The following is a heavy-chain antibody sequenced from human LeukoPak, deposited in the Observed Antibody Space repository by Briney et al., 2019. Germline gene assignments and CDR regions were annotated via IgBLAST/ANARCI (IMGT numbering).Heavy chain of an antibody. V-gene: IGHV4-61*02. D-gene: IGHD2-21*02. CDR3: ARSSKVTKPLDY. J-gene: IGHJ4*02. CDR1: GGSISSGSYY. CDR2: IYTSGST. Sequence: PSQTLSLTCTVSGGSISSGSYYWSWIRQPAGKGLEWIGRIYTSGSTNYNPSLKSRVTISVDTSKNQFSLKLSSVTAADTAEYYCARSSKVTKPLDYWGQRTLVTVSS.